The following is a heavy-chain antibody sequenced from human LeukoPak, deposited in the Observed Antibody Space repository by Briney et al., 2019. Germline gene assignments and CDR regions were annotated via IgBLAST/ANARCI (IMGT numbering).Heavy chain of an antibody. CDR1: GGSISSGSYY. J-gene: IGHJ6*03. V-gene: IGHV4-61*02. D-gene: IGHD2/OR15-2a*01. Sequence: SQTLSLTCTVSGGSISSGSYYWSWIRQPAGKGLEWIGRIYTSGSTNYNPSLKSRVTISVDTSKNQFSLKLSSVTAADPAVYYCASLSMAHWYYYYYMDVWGAGTTVTVSS. CDR2: IYTSGST. CDR3: ASLSMAHWYYYYYMDV.